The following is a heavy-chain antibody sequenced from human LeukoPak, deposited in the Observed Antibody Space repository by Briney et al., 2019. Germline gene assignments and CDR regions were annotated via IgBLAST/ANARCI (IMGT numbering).Heavy chain of an antibody. Sequence: GGSLRLSCAASGFTFSSYSMNWVRQAPGKGLEWVSSISSSSSYIYYADSVKGRFTISRDNAKNSLYLQMNSLRAEDTAVYYCAKPEPNYCSSTSCYEFFFDYWGQGTLVTVSS. D-gene: IGHD2-2*01. CDR1: GFTFSSYS. CDR3: AKPEPNYCSSTSCYEFFFDY. CDR2: ISSSSSYI. V-gene: IGHV3-21*01. J-gene: IGHJ4*02.